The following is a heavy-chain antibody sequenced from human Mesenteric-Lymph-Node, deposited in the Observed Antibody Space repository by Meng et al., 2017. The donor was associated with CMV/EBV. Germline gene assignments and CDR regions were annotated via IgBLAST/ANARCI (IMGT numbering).Heavy chain of an antibody. CDR1: GFTFSSYA. V-gene: IGHV3-23*01. D-gene: IGHD1-26*01. CDR3: ASGTLGATTGGDY. Sequence: GGSLRLSCAASGFTFSSYAMSWVRQAPGKGLEWVSAISGSGGSTYYADSVKGRFTISRDNAKNSLYLQMNSLRAEDTAVYYCASGTLGATTGGDYWGQGTLVTVSS. CDR2: ISGSGGST. J-gene: IGHJ4*02.